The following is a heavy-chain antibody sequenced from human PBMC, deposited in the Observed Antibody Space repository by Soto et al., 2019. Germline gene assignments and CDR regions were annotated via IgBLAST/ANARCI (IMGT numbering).Heavy chain of an antibody. V-gene: IGHV1-46*01. CDR1: GYTFTSYY. Sequence: QVQLVQSGAEVKKPGASVKISCKASGYTFTSYYMHWVRQAPGQGLEWMGIINPSGGSTNYAQKLQGRVAMTMETSKSRVYMELNILIAEDTAVYYCARPPYPGFINGVRCPLDYWGQGTLVTVSS. J-gene: IGHJ4*02. CDR2: INPSGGST. CDR3: ARPPYPGFINGVRCPLDY. D-gene: IGHD2-8*01.